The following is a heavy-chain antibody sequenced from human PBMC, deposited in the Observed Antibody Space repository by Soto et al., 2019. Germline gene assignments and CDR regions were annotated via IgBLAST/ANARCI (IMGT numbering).Heavy chain of an antibody. J-gene: IGHJ3*02. CDR2: ISAYNGNT. CDR1: GYTFTSYG. D-gene: IGHD3-22*01. Sequence: QVQLVQSGAEVKKPGASVKVSCKASGYTFTSYGISWVRQAPGQGLEWMGWISAYNGNTNYAQKLQCIVTMTTDTSTSTAYMELRSLRSDDTAVYYCARAYYDSSGYDPAAFDIWGQGTMVTVSS. CDR3: ARAYYDSSGYDPAAFDI. V-gene: IGHV1-18*01.